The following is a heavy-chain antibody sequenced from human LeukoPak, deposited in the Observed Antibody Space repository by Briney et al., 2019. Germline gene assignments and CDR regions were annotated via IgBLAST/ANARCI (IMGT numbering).Heavy chain of an antibody. CDR2: INSDGSTT. D-gene: IGHD5-18*01. CDR1: GFTFSNNW. Sequence: GGSLRLSCAASGFTFSNNWMHWVRQAPGKGLVWVSRINSDGSTTTYADSVKGRFTLSRDNAKNTLYLQMNSLRAEDTAVYYCARGYIYGYDCWGQGALVTVSS. CDR3: ARGYIYGYDC. J-gene: IGHJ4*02. V-gene: IGHV3-74*01.